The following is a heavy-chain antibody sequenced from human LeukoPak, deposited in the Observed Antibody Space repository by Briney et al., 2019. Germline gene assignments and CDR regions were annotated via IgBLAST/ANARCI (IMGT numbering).Heavy chain of an antibody. Sequence: GGSLRLSCAASGFTFSSWSMSWVRQAPGKGLEWVSTLNSGSTYVAYADSVKGRFTISRDDAKNSLYLQMNSLRVDDTAVYYCARDYLAWSRDYRGQGTLVTVSS. CDR1: GFTFSSWS. CDR2: LNSGSTYV. J-gene: IGHJ4*02. V-gene: IGHV3-21*01. CDR3: ARDYLAWSRDY. D-gene: IGHD2/OR15-2a*01.